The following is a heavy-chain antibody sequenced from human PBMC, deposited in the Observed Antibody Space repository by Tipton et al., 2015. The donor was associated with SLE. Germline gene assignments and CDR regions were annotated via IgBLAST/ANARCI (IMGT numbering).Heavy chain of an antibody. J-gene: IGHJ6*02. CDR2: VYSGGST. Sequence: GSLRLSCEGSGFTLSNYAMSWVRQAPGKGLEWVSVVYSGGSTYYTDSVKGRFTMSREASENTLYLQMNSLRVEDSAVYFCAKDRIESNTWFTGYGVDAWGQGTTVTVSS. CDR1: GFTLSNYA. V-gene: IGHV3-23*03. CDR3: AKDRIESNTWFTGYGVDA. D-gene: IGHD2/OR15-2a*01.